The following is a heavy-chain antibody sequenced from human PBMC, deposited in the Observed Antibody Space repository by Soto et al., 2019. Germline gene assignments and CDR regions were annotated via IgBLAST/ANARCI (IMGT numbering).Heavy chain of an antibody. J-gene: IGHJ6*02. V-gene: IGHV1-18*01. CDR3: ARDEVLRYFDWLPPTCQIL. Sequence: QVQLVQSGAEVKKPGASVKVSCKASGYTFTSYGISWVRQAPGQGLEWMGWISAYNGNTNYAQKLQGRVTMTTDTSTSTAYIELRSLRSDDTGVYYCARDEVLRYFDWLPPTCQILWGQGTTVTVSS. D-gene: IGHD3-9*01. CDR1: GYTFTSYG. CDR2: ISAYNGNT.